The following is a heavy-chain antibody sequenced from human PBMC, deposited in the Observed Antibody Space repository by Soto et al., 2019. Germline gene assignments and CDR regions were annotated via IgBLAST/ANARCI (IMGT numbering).Heavy chain of an antibody. Sequence: SETLSLTCTVSGGSISSSSYYWGWIRQPPGKGLEWIGSIYYSGSTYYNPSLKSRVTISVDTSKNQFSLRLSSVTAADTAVYYCARGTLQLWFDYWGQGTLVTVSS. CDR2: IYYSGST. CDR1: GGSISSSSYY. V-gene: IGHV4-39*01. D-gene: IGHD5-18*01. J-gene: IGHJ4*02. CDR3: ARGTLQLWFDY.